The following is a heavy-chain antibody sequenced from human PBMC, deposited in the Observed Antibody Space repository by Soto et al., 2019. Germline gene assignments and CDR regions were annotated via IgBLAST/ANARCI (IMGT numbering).Heavy chain of an antibody. V-gene: IGHV3-30-3*01. CDR3: ARSRSGSGSYTHYCYGVDV. CDR1: GFTFISSA. J-gene: IGHJ6*02. D-gene: IGHD3-10*01. CDR2: ISCDGSTE. Sequence: QVQLVESGGGVVQPGRSLRLSCAASGFTFISSAMHWVRQAPGKGLEWVAVISCDGSTEYYADSVKGRFTISRDNSKNTVCLQMNSLRSEDTAVYYCARSRSGSGSYTHYCYGVDVWGQGTTVTVSS.